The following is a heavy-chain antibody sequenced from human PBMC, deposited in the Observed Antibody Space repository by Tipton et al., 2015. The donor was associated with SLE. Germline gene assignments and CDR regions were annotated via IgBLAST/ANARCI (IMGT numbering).Heavy chain of an antibody. V-gene: IGHV4-34*01. CDR2: INHSGST. D-gene: IGHD5-12*01. Sequence: TLSLTCAVYGGSFSGYYWSWIRQPPGKGLEWIGEINHSGSTNYNPSLKSRVTISVDTSKNQFSLKLRSVTAADTAVYYCAREYSGYDYRTFDHWGQGTLVTVSS. CDR3: AREYSGYDYRTFDH. J-gene: IGHJ4*02. CDR1: GGSFSGYY.